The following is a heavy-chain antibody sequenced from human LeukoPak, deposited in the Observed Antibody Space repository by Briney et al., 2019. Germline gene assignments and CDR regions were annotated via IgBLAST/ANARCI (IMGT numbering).Heavy chain of an antibody. CDR3: ARLGPYYYDSSGPDAFDI. J-gene: IGHJ3*02. CDR2: IYYSGST. Sequence: SETLSLTCTVSGGSISSYYWSWIRQPPGKGLDWIGYIYYSGSTNYNPSLKRRVTISVDTSKNQFSLKLSSVTAADTAVYYCARLGPYYYDSSGPDAFDIWGQGTMVTVSS. V-gene: IGHV4-59*01. CDR1: GGSISSYY. D-gene: IGHD3-22*01.